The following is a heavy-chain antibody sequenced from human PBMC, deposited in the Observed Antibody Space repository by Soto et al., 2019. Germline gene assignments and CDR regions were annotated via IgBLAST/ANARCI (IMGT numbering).Heavy chain of an antibody. CDR2: ITGSGVTT. D-gene: IGHD1-7*01. Sequence: GGSLRLSCAAAGFTFRSYAMNWVRQAPGKGLEWVSRITGSGVTTYYANSVKGRFTISRDNSNNTLSLQMNSLRAEDTAVYYCAKNQERELPRVIDFWGQGTLVTVSS. V-gene: IGHV3-23*01. CDR1: GFTFRSYA. J-gene: IGHJ4*02. CDR3: AKNQERELPRVIDF.